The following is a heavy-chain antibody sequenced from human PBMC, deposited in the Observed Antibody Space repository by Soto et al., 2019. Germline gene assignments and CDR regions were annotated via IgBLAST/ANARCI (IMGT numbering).Heavy chain of an antibody. CDR2: IKKKTDGGTT. J-gene: IGHJ4*02. CDR3: ARDWYWALDY. D-gene: IGHD1-20*01. V-gene: IGHV3-15*07. Sequence: GGSLRLSCAASGFIFSKAWMNWVRQAPGKGLEWVGRIKKKTDGGTTDYAAPVKGRFTISRDDSKNTLYLQMNSLKTEDTAVYFCARDWYWALDYWGQGSLVTVSS. CDR1: GFIFSKAW.